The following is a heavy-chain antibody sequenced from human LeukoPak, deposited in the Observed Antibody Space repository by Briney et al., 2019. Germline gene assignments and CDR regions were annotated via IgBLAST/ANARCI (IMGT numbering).Heavy chain of an antibody. V-gene: IGHV3-23*01. D-gene: IGHD3-16*01. Sequence: GSLRLSCAASGFTFSSYWMSWVRQAPGKGLEWVSAISGSGGSTYYADSVKGRFTISRDNSKNTLYLQMNSLRAEDTAVYYCAKEGHYDYVWGSYGYFDYWGQGTLVTVSS. CDR3: AKEGHYDYVWGSYGYFDY. CDR1: GFTFSSYW. J-gene: IGHJ4*02. CDR2: ISGSGGST.